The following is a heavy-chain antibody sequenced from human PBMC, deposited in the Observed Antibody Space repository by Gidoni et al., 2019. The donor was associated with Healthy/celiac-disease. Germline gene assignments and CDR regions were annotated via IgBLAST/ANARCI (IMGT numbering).Heavy chain of an antibody. CDR1: GFTFSSYD. V-gene: IGHV3-13*01. J-gene: IGHJ6*02. D-gene: IGHD2-15*01. CDR2: IGTAGDT. CDR3: ARAGGGGSPAGGMDV. Sequence: EVQLVESGGGLVQPGGSLSLSCAASGFTFSSYDMHWVRQATGKGLEWVSAIGTAGDTYYPGSVKGRFTIARENAKNSLYLQMNSLRAGDTAVYYCARAGGGGSPAGGMDVWGQGTTVTVSS.